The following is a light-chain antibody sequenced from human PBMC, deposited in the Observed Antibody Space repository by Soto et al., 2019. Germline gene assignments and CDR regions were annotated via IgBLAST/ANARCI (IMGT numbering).Light chain of an antibody. CDR3: SSYTTSSTLV. J-gene: IGLJ2*01. CDR1: SSDVGGHNY. Sequence: QSALAQPASVSGSPGQSITISCTGTSSDVGGHNYVSWYQQHPGIARKLMISEVSNRPSGVSNRFSGSKSGNTASLTISGLQAEDEADYYCSSYTTSSTLVFGGGTKLTVL. V-gene: IGLV2-14*01. CDR2: EVS.